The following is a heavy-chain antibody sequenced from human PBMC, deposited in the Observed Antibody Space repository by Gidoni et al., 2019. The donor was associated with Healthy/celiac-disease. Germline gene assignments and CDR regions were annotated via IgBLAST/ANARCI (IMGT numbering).Heavy chain of an antibody. D-gene: IGHD6-19*01. J-gene: IGHJ5*02. CDR3: ARNPKLCSSGWYDRNWFDP. CDR2: INHSGST. CDR1: GGSFSGSY. Sequence: QVQLQQWGAGLLKPSETLSLTCAVYGGSFSGSYWSWIRPPPGKGLEWIGEINHSGSTNYNPSLKSRVTISVDTSKNQFSLKLSSVTAADTAVYYCARNPKLCSSGWYDRNWFDPWGQGTLVTVSS. V-gene: IGHV4-34*01.